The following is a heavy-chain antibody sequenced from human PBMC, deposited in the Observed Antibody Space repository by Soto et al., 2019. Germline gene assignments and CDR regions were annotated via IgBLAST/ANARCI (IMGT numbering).Heavy chain of an antibody. D-gene: IGHD5-12*01. CDR2: IYYSGST. J-gene: IGHJ4*02. V-gene: IGHV4-39*01. Sequence: SETKSLTCTVSGGSLSRSSYYWGWIKQPPGKGLEWIGSIYYSGSTYYNPSLKSRVTISVDTSKNQFSLKLSSVTAADTAVYYCARQSGGYDLDYFDYWGQGTLVTVSS. CDR1: GGSLSRSSYY. CDR3: ARQSGGYDLDYFDY.